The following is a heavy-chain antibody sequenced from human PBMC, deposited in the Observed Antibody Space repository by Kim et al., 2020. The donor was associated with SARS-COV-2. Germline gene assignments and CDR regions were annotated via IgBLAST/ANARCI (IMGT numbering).Heavy chain of an antibody. CDR3: AKDIRRSAHYFDY. CDR1: GFTFDDYA. V-gene: IGHV3-9*01. Sequence: GGSLRLSCAASGFTFDDYAMHWVRQAPGKGLEWVSGISWNSGSIGYADSVKGRFTISRDNAKNSLYLQMNSLRAEDTALYYCAKDIRRSAHYFDYWGQGTLVTVSS. J-gene: IGHJ4*02. CDR2: ISWNSGSI. D-gene: IGHD2-15*01.